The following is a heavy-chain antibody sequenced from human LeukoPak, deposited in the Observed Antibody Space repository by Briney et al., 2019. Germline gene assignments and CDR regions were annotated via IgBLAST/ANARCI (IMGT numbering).Heavy chain of an antibody. CDR2: ISGSGGST. CDR3: AKPVVPAAPFNWFDP. Sequence: ISGSGGSTYYADSVKGRFTISRDNSKNTLYLQMNSLRAEDTAVYYCAKPVVPAAPFNWFDPWGQGTLVTVSS. D-gene: IGHD2-2*01. V-gene: IGHV3-23*01. J-gene: IGHJ5*02.